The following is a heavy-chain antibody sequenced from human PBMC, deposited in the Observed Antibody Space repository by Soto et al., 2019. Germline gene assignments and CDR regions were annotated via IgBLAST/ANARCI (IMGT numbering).Heavy chain of an antibody. V-gene: IGHV4-59*08. CDR2: VYNTGST. CDR3: ARHSNDYRKSFDS. Sequence: PSETLSLTCTVSGGSISGFYWSWFRQPPGKGLEWIASVYNTGSTSYSPSLKSRVTISLDTSKTQFSLKLSSVTAADSAVYFCARHSNDYRKSFDSWGQGSLVTVSS. CDR1: GGSISGFY. D-gene: IGHD5-12*01. J-gene: IGHJ4*02.